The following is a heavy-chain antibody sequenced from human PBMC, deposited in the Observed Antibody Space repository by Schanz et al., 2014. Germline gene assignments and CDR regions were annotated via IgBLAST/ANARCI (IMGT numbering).Heavy chain of an antibody. Sequence: QVHLVESGGGVVRPGGSLRLSCAASRFTFNAYDMYWIRQAPGKGLEWVALISHDGSNKNSADSVKGRFTISRDNSKNTLYLQMNSLRAEDTAVYYCERFQSPHQPFDYWGQGTLVTVSS. D-gene: IGHD2-2*01. V-gene: IGHV3-30*03. CDR2: ISHDGSNK. CDR1: RFTFNAYD. J-gene: IGHJ4*02. CDR3: ERFQSPHQPFDY.